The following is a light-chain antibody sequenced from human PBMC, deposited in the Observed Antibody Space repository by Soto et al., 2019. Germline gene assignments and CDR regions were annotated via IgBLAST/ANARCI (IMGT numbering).Light chain of an antibody. J-gene: IGLJ1*01. CDR1: RSVVGGYNY. V-gene: IGLV2-11*01. Sequence: SALTQPRSVSGSLGQSVTISCAGTRSVVGGYNYVSWYQQPPGTAPKLMIYEVSKRPSGVPDRFSGSKSGNTASPTISGLQAEDEGDYYCCSYAGRYTWVFGTGTKVTVL. CDR2: EVS. CDR3: CSYAGRYTWV.